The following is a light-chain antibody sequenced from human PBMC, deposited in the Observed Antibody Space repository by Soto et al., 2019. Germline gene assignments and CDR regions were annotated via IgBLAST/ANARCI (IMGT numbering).Light chain of an antibody. CDR2: DVS. V-gene: IGLV2-14*01. CDR1: SSDVGGYNY. J-gene: IGLJ1*01. Sequence: QSALTQPASVSGSPGQSITISCTGTSSDVGGYNYVSWYQQHPGKAPKLMIYDVSHRPSGVSNRFSGSKSGNTASLTISGLLAEDEADYYCSSYTSSSTLVFGTGTKLTVL. CDR3: SSYTSSSTLV.